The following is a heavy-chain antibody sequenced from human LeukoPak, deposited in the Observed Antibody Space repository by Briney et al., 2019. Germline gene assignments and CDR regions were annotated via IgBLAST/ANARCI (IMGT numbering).Heavy chain of an antibody. CDR2: IRSKAYGGTT. CDR1: GFTFGDYA. Sequence: PGGSLRLSCTASGFTFGDYAMSWFRQAPGKGLEWVGFIRSKAYGGTTEYAASVKGRFTISRDDSRSIAYLQMNSLKTEDTAVYYCTRDVTGIVGASSGFDPWGQGTLVTVSS. D-gene: IGHD1-26*01. CDR3: TRDVTGIVGASSGFDP. J-gene: IGHJ5*02. V-gene: IGHV3-49*03.